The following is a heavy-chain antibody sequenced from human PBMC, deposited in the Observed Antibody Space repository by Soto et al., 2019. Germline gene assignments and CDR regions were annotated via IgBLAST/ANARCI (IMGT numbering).Heavy chain of an antibody. V-gene: IGHV3-30*03. CDR3: ARDPDGVGATLDY. D-gene: IGHD1-26*01. Sequence: PGGSLRLSCAASGFAFSNFGMHWVRQAPGKGLEWVASISYDGNIKYSADSVKGRFTISRDNAKNSLYLQMNSLRAEDTAVYYCARDPDGVGATLDYWGQGTLVTVSS. CDR2: ISYDGNIK. J-gene: IGHJ4*02. CDR1: GFAFSNFG.